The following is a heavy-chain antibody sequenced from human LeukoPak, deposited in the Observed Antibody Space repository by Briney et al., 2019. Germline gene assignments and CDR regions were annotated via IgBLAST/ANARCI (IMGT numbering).Heavy chain of an antibody. D-gene: IGHD2-15*01. CDR1: GGSINGYF. CDR2: ILTNGNT. Sequence: RPSETLSLTCTVSGGSINGYFWSWMRQPAGKGLEWIGRILTNGNTDYNPSLNSRVTMSMDTSRNQFSLKLRSVSAADTAVYYCARSARVEPGTGYYFDSWGRGTLVTVPS. V-gene: IGHV4-4*07. J-gene: IGHJ4*02. CDR3: ARSARVEPGTGYYFDS.